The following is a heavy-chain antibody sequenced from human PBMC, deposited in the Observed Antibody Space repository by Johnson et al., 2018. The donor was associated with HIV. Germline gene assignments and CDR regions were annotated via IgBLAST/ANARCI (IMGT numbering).Heavy chain of an antibody. CDR1: GFTFSSYG. CDR2: IRYDGSNK. J-gene: IGHJ3*02. CDR3: AKDGAAAGTVGADAFDI. D-gene: IGHD6-13*01. V-gene: IGHV3-30*02. Sequence: QVQLVESGGGVVQPGGSLRLSCAASGFTFSSYGMHWVRKAPGKGLEWVAFIRYDGSNKYYADSVKGRFTISRDNSKNTLYLQMNSLRAEDTAVYYCAKDGAAAGTVGADAFDIWGQGTMVTVYS.